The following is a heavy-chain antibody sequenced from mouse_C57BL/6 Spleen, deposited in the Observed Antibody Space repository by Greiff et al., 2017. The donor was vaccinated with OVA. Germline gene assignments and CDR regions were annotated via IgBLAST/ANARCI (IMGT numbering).Heavy chain of an antibody. CDR1: GYSITSGYY. CDR3: ARVYYYGSSSYAMDY. V-gene: IGHV3-6*01. D-gene: IGHD1-1*01. J-gene: IGHJ4*01. CDR2: IRYDGSN. Sequence: VQLKESGPGLVKPSQSLSLTCSVTGYSITSGYYWYWIRQFPGNKLEWMGYIRYDGSNNYNPSLKNRISITRDTSKNQFFLKLNSVTTEDTATDYCARVYYYGSSSYAMDYWGQGTSVTVSS.